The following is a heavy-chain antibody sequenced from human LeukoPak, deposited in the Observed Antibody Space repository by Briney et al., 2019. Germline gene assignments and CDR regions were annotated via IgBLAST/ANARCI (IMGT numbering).Heavy chain of an antibody. CDR1: GFTFSSYS. CDR2: ISSSSYI. Sequence: GESLRLSCAASGFTFSSYSMNWVRQAPGKGLEWVSSISSSSYIYYADSVKGRFTISRDNAKNSLYLQMNSLRAEDTAVYYCARDERDYYYYYGMDVWGQGTTVTVSS. V-gene: IGHV3-21*01. CDR3: ARDERDYYYYYGMDV. J-gene: IGHJ6*02.